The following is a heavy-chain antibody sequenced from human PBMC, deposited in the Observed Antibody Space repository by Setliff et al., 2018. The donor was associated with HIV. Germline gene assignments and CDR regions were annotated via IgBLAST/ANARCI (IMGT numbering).Heavy chain of an antibody. CDR3: ARVSSFNKIIREAFDI. CDR1: GYTFTGYF. D-gene: IGHD3-10*01. CDR2: IIPNRGDT. Sequence: GASVKVSCKASGYTFTGYFIHWVRQAPGQGLEWMGQIIPNRGDTKSHHKFADRLIMSRDTSLTTVYMELTSLRSDDTAVYYCARVSSFNKIIREAFDIWGQGTLVTVSS. J-gene: IGHJ3*02. V-gene: IGHV1-2*06.